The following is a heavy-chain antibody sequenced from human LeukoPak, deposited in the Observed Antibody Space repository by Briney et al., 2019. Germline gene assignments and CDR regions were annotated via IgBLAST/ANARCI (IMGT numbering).Heavy chain of an antibody. J-gene: IGHJ4*02. V-gene: IGHV3-9*01. D-gene: IGHD4-17*01. CDR1: GFNFDDYA. CDR2: ISWNSGNI. Sequence: GRPLGLSCAASGFNFDDYAMHWVRQAPGKGLEWVSGISWNSGNIAYAESVEGRFTISRDSEKTSLYLQINNLRAEDTALYYCAKGHDYGDYAGFDYWGQGTLVSVSS. CDR3: AKGHDYGDYAGFDY.